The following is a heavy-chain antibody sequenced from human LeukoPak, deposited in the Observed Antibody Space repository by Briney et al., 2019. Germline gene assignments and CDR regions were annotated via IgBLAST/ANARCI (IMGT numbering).Heavy chain of an antibody. CDR2: ISSSSSYI. CDR1: GFTFSSYS. V-gene: IGHV3-21*01. Sequence: GGSLRLSCAASGFTFSSYSMNWVRQAPGKGLEWVSSISSSSSYIYYADSVKGRFTISRDNAKNSLYLQMNSLRAEDTAVYYCARGGYSGYDWDYWGQGILVTVSS. J-gene: IGHJ4*02. D-gene: IGHD5-12*01. CDR3: ARGGYSGYDWDY.